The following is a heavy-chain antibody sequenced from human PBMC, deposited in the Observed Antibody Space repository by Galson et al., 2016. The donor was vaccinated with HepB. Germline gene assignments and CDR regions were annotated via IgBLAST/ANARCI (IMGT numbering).Heavy chain of an antibody. CDR3: ARTHYDCSNNNCYLPDYYYYGMDG. CDR2: IIPIFGTT. V-gene: IGHV1-69*06. Sequence: SVKVSCKASGGTFSSYAISWVRQAPGQGLEWMGGIIPIFGTTNYAQKLQGRVTITADKSTSTAYMELTSLRSEDTAVYYCARTHYDCSNNNCYLPDYYYYGMDGWGQGTTVTVSS. D-gene: IGHD2-2*01. J-gene: IGHJ6*02. CDR1: GGTFSSYA.